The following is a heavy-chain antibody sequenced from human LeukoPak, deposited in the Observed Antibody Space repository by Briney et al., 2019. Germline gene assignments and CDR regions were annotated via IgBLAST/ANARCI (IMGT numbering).Heavy chain of an antibody. CDR2: ISYDGSNK. CDR3: ARHRTLYSSSWYEGAY. J-gene: IGHJ4*02. D-gene: IGHD6-13*01. CDR1: GFTFSSYA. V-gene: IGHV3-30-3*01. Sequence: GGSLRLSCAASGFTFSSYAMPWVRQAPGKGLEWVAVISYDGSNKYYADSVKGRFTISRDNSKNTLYLQMNSLRAEDTAVYYCARHRTLYSSSWYEGAYWGQGTLVTLSS.